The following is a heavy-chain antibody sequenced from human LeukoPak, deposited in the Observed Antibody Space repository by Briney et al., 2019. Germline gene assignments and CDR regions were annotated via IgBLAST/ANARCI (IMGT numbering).Heavy chain of an antibody. Sequence: GGSLRLSCAASGFTFSSHWMAWVRQAPGKGLEWVSAISGSGGSTYYADSVKGRFTISRDNSKNTLYLQMNSLRAEDTAVYYCAKDPTIWFGGTDYWGQGTLVTVSS. CDR3: AKDPTIWFGGTDY. J-gene: IGHJ4*02. CDR2: ISGSGGST. CDR1: GFTFSSHW. D-gene: IGHD3-10*01. V-gene: IGHV3-23*01.